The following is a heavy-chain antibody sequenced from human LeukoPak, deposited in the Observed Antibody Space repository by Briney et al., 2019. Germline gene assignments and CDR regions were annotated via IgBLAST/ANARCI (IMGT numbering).Heavy chain of an antibody. CDR3: SSVAVADGIWFFAY. D-gene: IGHD6-13*01. CDR1: GGSISSGNW. Sequence: SGTLSLTCAVSGGSISSGNWWSWVRQAPGKGLEGIGEIYHSGSTNYNPSLKSRVTISVDKSKNQFSLNLSPMTAADTAVYYFSSVAVADGIWFFAYWGQGTLVTVSS. V-gene: IGHV4-4*02. CDR2: IYHSGST. J-gene: IGHJ4*02.